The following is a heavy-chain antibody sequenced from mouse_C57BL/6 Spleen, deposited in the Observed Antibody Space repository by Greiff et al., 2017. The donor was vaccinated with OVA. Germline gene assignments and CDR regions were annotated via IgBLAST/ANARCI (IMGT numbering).Heavy chain of an antibody. CDR1: GYTFTSYW. CDR2: IHPSSGST. CDR3: ARGDDYDHDYAMDY. D-gene: IGHD2-4*01. V-gene: IGHV1-64*01. J-gene: IGHJ4*01. Sequence: VQLQQPGAELVKPGASVKLSCKASGYTFTSYWMHWVKQRPGQGLEWIGMIHPSSGSTNYNEKFKSKATLTVDKSSSTAYMQLSSLTSEDSAVYYCARGDDYDHDYAMDYWGQGTSVTVSS.